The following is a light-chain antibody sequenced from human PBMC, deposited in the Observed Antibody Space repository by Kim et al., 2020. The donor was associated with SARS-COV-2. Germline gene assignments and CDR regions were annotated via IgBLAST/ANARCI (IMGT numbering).Light chain of an antibody. Sequence: SPGERASLSCRASQSVRSSYSAWYQQRPGQAPRLLIYAASNRATGIPDRFSGSGSGTDFTLTISRLEPEDFAVYYCQQYGNSRWTFGQGTKVDIK. CDR2: AAS. V-gene: IGKV3-20*01. J-gene: IGKJ1*01. CDR3: QQYGNSRWT. CDR1: QSVRSSY.